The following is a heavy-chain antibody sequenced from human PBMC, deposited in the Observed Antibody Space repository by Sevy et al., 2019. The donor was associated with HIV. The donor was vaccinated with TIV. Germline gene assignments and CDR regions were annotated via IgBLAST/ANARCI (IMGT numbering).Heavy chain of an antibody. CDR1: GFTFSKYS. CDR2: LSFGCGEI. J-gene: IGHJ4*02. CDR3: AREGCTKPHDY. D-gene: IGHD2-8*01. V-gene: IGHV3-23*01. Sequence: GGSLRLSCAASGFTFSKYSMSWVRQPPGKGLEWVSTLSFGCGEINYADSVKGRLTISRKNSKSSVYLQMDNLRPEDTAVYYCAREGCTKPHDYWGQGTLVTVSS.